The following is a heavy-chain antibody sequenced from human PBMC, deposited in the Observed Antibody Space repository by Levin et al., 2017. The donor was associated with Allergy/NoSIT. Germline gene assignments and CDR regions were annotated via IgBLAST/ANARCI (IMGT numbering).Heavy chain of an antibody. CDR3: AKDDGGSSLGNAFDI. J-gene: IGHJ3*02. CDR2: ISGSGGST. D-gene: IGHD4-23*01. Sequence: SCAASGFTFSSYAMSWVRQAPGKGLEWVSAISGSGGSTYYADSVKGRFTISRDNSKNTLYLQMNSLRAEDTAVYYCAKDDGGSSLGNAFDIWGQGTMVTVSS. V-gene: IGHV3-23*01. CDR1: GFTFSSYA.